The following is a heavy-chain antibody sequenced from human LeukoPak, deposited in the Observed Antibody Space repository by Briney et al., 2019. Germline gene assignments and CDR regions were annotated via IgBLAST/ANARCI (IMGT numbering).Heavy chain of an antibody. D-gene: IGHD2-8*01. Sequence: GSSVKVSCKASGGTFSSYTISWVRQAPGQGLEWMGRIIRILGIANYAQKVQGRVSITADKSTSTAYMELSSLRSEDTAVYYCARDQYCTNGVCQWYFDLWGRGTLVTVSS. V-gene: IGHV1-69*04. CDR3: ARDQYCTNGVCQWYFDL. CDR2: IIRILGIA. CDR1: GGTFSSYT. J-gene: IGHJ2*01.